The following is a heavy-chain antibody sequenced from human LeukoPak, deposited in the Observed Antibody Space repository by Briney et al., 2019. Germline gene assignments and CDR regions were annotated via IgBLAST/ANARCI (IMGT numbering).Heavy chain of an antibody. V-gene: IGHV3-30*04. CDR1: GFTFSSYA. J-gene: IGHJ4*02. Sequence: PGGSLRLSCAASGFTFSSYAMHWVRQAPGKGLEWVAVISYDGSNKYYADSVKGRFTISRDNSKNTLYVQMNSLRAEDTAVYYCARGAYSRGWTTFDYWGQGILVTVSS. D-gene: IGHD6-19*01. CDR3: ARGAYSRGWTTFDY. CDR2: ISYDGSNK.